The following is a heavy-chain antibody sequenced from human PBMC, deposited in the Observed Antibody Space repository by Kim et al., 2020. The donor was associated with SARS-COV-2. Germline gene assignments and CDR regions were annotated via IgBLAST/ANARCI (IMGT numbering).Heavy chain of an antibody. CDR3: ARDRCGGDCYSGAGWDY. J-gene: IGHJ4*02. Sequence: SVKVSCKASGGTFSSYAISWVRQAPGQGLEWMGGIIPIFGTANYAQKFQGRVTITADESTSTAYMELSSLRSEDTAVYYCARDRCGGDCYSGAGWDYWGQGTLVTVSS. CDR1: GGTFSSYA. D-gene: IGHD2-21*02. V-gene: IGHV1-69*13. CDR2: IIPIFGTA.